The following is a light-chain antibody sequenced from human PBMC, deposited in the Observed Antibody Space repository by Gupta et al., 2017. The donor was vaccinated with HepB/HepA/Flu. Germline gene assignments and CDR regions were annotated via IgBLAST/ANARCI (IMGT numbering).Light chain of an antibody. J-gene: IGKJ2*01. V-gene: IGKV1-9*01. CDR1: QGINNY. CDR2: AAS. Sequence: DIQLTQSPSFLSASVGDRVTITCRASQGINNYLAWYQQKPGKAPKLLIYAASTWQSGVPSRFSGSGYGTEFTLTISSRQPEDFASYYCQQRKNYPPVTFGQGTKMEIK. CDR3: QQRKNYPPVT.